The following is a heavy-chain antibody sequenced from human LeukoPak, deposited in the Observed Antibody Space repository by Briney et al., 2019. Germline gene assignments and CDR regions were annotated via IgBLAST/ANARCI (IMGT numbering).Heavy chain of an antibody. J-gene: IGHJ4*02. CDR2: ISGSGGST. CDR3: ARFSGNYFDY. V-gene: IGHV3-23*01. Sequence: PGGSLRLSCAASGFTFSSYAMSWVRQAPGKGLEWVSAISGSGGSTYYADSVKGRFTISRDNAKNSLYLQMNSLRAEDTAVYYCARFSGNYFDYWGQGTLVTVSS. D-gene: IGHD6-25*01. CDR1: GFTFSSYA.